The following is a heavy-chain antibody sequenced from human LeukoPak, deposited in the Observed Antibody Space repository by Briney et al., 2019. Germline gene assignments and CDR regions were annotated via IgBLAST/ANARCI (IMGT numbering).Heavy chain of an antibody. V-gene: IGHV3-30*03. D-gene: IGHD3-10*01. CDR3: ARAREEWFGQGYYYYYMDV. CDR1: GFTFSNYG. Sequence: PGGSLRLSCVASGFTFSNYGMHWVRQAPGKGLEWVAVISYDGSNKYYADSVKGRFTISRDNSKNTLYLQMNSLRAEDTALYHCARAREEWFGQGYYYYYMDVWGKGTTVTISS. CDR2: ISYDGSNK. J-gene: IGHJ6*03.